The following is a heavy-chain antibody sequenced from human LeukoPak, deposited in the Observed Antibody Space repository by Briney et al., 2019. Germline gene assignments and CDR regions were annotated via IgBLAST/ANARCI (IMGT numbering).Heavy chain of an antibody. CDR1: ALTFSDYS. Sequence: PGGSLRLSCAASALTFSDYSMNWVRQAPGKGLEWISYISSNGSTIYYAASVKGRFTISRDSAKNSLYLQMNGLRAEDTAVYYCARVAGYSGYEPGYFEDWGQGTLVTVSS. J-gene: IGHJ4*02. CDR2: ISSNGSTI. V-gene: IGHV3-48*01. CDR3: ARVAGYSGYEPGYFED. D-gene: IGHD5-12*01.